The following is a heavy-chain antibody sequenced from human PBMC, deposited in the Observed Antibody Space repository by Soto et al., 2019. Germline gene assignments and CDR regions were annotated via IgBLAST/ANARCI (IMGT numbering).Heavy chain of an antibody. CDR2: IYYSGST. D-gene: IGHD6-6*01. CDR3: ARAWKQLLGGMDV. V-gene: IGHV4-61*01. CDR1: GDSVSSNSYY. Sequence: NPSETLSLTCTASGDSVSSNSYYWSWIRQPPGKALEYIGYIYYSGSTDYNPSLKSRVTISLDTSKNQFSLRLSSVTAAETAVYYCARAWKQLLGGMDVWGPGTTVTVSS. J-gene: IGHJ6*02.